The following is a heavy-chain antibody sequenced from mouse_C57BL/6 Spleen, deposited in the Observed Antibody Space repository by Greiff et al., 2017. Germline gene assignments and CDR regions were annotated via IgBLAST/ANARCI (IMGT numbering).Heavy chain of an antibody. V-gene: IGHV1-80*01. D-gene: IGHD1-1*01. CDR1: GYAFSSYW. J-gene: IGHJ2*01. CDR2: IYPGDGDT. CDR3: ARFYYCSSNYFDY. Sequence: QVQLQQSGAELVKPGASVKISCKATGYAFSSYWMNWVKQRPGKGLEWIGQIYPGDGDTNYNGKFKGKATLTADKSSSTAYMQLSSLTSEDSAVYFCARFYYCSSNYFDYWGQGTTLTVSS.